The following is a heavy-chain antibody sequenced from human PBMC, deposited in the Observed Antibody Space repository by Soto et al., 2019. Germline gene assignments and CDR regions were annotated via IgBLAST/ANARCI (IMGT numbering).Heavy chain of an antibody. CDR2: INAGNGNT. D-gene: IGHD4-17*01. J-gene: IGHJ5*02. V-gene: IGHV1-3*01. CDR1: GYTFTSYA. CDR3: ARGYGTPGWFDP. Sequence: ASVKVSCKASGYTFTSYAMHWVRQAPGQRLEWMGWINAGNGNTKYSQKFQGRVTITRDTSASTAYMELSSLGSEDTAVYYCARGYGTPGWFDPWGQGTLVTVSS.